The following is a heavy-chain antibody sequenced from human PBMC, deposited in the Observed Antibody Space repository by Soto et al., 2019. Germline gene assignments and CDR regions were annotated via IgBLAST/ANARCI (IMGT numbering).Heavy chain of an antibody. Sequence: QVQLQESGPGLVKPSQTLSLTCTVSGGSISSGDYYWSWIRQPPGKGLEWIGYIYYSGSTYYNPSLKSRVTRSVDTSKNQCSLKLSSVTAADTAVYYCARARTTVTTYYYYGMDVWGQGTTVTVSS. V-gene: IGHV4-30-4*01. J-gene: IGHJ6*02. CDR2: IYYSGST. CDR1: GGSISSGDYY. CDR3: ARARTTVTTYYYYGMDV. D-gene: IGHD4-4*01.